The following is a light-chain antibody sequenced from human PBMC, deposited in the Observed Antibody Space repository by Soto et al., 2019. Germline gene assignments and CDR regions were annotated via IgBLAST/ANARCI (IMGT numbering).Light chain of an antibody. CDR1: SSDVGSYNL. CDR3: CSYAGSSTWV. Sequence: QSVLTQPASVSGSPGQSITISCTGTSSDVGSYNLVSWYQQHPGKAPKLMIYGVSKRPSGISNHFSGSKSGYTASLTISGLQAEDEADYYCCSYAGSSTWVFGGGTKLTVL. J-gene: IGLJ3*02. CDR2: GVS. V-gene: IGLV2-23*02.